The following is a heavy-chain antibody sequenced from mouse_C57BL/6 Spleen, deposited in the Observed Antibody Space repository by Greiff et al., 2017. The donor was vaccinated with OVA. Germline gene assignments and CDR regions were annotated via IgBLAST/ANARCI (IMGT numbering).Heavy chain of an antibody. CDR1: GYTFTSYW. Sequence: VQLQQPGAELVKPGASVKLSCKASGYTFTSYWMQWVKQRPGQGLEWIGEIDPSDSYTNYNQKFKGKATLTVDTSSSTAYMQRSSLTSEDSAVDYCARGGDGPYFDYWGQGTTLTVSA. V-gene: IGHV1-50*01. J-gene: IGHJ2*01. D-gene: IGHD2-3*01. CDR3: ARGGDGPYFDY. CDR2: IDPSDSYT.